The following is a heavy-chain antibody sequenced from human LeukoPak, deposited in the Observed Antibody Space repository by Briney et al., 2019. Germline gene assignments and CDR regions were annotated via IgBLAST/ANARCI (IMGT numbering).Heavy chain of an antibody. V-gene: IGHV3-23*01. Sequence: GSLRLSCAASGFTFSSYAMSWVRQAPGKGLEWVSAISGSGGSTYYADSVKGRFTISRDNSKNTLYLQMNSLRAEDTAVYYCAKDPQGGSGSYYTHYFDYWGQGTLVTVSS. CDR3: AKDPQGGSGSYYTHYFDY. CDR2: ISGSGGST. J-gene: IGHJ4*02. CDR1: GFTFSSYA. D-gene: IGHD3-10*01.